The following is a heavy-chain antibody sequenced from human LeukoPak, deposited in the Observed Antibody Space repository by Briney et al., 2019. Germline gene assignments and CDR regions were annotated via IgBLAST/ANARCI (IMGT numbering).Heavy chain of an antibody. D-gene: IGHD1-7*01. V-gene: IGHV4-34*01. J-gene: IGHJ6*03. CDR2: INDIGRA. Sequence: SETLSLTCAVYGGSFSNYYSSWIRQTPGRGLEWLGEINDIGRANYNPSLMSRVNVSLDMSKNQFSLMFTSVTATDTAGYYCARRWNYGRNYYIDVWGKGATVSVS. CDR3: ARRWNYGRNYYIDV. CDR1: GGSFSNYY.